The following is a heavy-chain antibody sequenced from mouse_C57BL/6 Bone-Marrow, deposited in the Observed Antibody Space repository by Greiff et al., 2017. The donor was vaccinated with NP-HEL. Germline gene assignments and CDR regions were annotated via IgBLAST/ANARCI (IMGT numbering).Heavy chain of an antibody. D-gene: IGHD5-2*01. CDR3: TRGGICPLFDY. J-gene: IGHJ2*01. V-gene: IGHV1-82*01. Sequence: VKLMESGPELVKPGASVKISCKASGYAFSSSWMNWVKQRPGKGLEWIGRIYPGDGDTNYNGKFKGKATLTADKSSSTAYMQLSSLTSEDSAVYFCTRGGICPLFDYWGQGTTLTVSS. CDR2: IYPGDGDT. CDR1: GYAFSSSW.